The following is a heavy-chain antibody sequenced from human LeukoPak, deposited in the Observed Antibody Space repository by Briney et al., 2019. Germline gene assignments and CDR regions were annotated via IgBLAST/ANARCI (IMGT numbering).Heavy chain of an antibody. J-gene: IGHJ4*02. V-gene: IGHV4-4*07. CDR1: GASISSYY. D-gene: IGHD3-10*01. CDR3: ARDLSGSLYFDY. CDR2: LYISGST. Sequence: SETLSLTCTASGASISSYYYTWIRQTAGRGLEWIGRLYISGSTDYNPSLKSRVTISVDTSNNQFSLNLNSVTAADTAVYFCARDLSGSLYFDYWGQGVLVTVSS.